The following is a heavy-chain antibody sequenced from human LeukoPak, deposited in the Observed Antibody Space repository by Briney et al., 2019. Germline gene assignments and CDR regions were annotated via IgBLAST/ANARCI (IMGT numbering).Heavy chain of an antibody. J-gene: IGHJ3*02. V-gene: IGHV3-48*04. CDR3: ARDPTLYGPPNAFDI. Sequence: PGGSLRLSCAASGFTFSSYSMNWVRQAPGKGLEWVSYISSGSSTIYYADPVKGRFTISRDNAKNSLYLQMNSLRAEDTALYYCARDPTLYGPPNAFDIWGQGTMVTVSS. CDR2: ISSGSSTI. D-gene: IGHD3-10*01. CDR1: GFTFSSYS.